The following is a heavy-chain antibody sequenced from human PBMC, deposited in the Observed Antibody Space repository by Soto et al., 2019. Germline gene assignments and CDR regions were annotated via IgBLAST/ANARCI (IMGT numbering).Heavy chain of an antibody. Sequence: VQLVESGGGVVQPGRSLRLSCAASGFTFSSYGMHWVRQAPGKGLEWVAVISYDGSNKYYADSVKGRFTISRDNSKNTLYLQMNSLRAEDTAVYYCAKDGDPRVAYCGGDCLPDYWGQGTLVTVSS. CDR3: AKDGDPRVAYCGGDCLPDY. CDR1: GFTFSSYG. CDR2: ISYDGSNK. V-gene: IGHV3-30*18. D-gene: IGHD2-21*02. J-gene: IGHJ4*02.